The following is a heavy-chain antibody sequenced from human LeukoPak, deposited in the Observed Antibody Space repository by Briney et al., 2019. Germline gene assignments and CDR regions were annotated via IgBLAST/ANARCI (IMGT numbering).Heavy chain of an antibody. J-gene: IGHJ4*02. CDR3: ARDPLPNYDILTGYYY. D-gene: IGHD3-9*01. V-gene: IGHV3-30*02. Sequence: GGSLRLSCAASGFTFSSYGMHWVRQAPGKGLEWVAFIRYDGSNKYYADSVKGRFTISRDNSKNTLYLQMNSLRAEDTAVYYCARDPLPNYDILTGYYYWGQGTLVTVSS. CDR2: IRYDGSNK. CDR1: GFTFSSYG.